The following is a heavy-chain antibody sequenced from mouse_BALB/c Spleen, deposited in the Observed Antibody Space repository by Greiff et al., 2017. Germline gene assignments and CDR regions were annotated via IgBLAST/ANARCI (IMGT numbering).Heavy chain of an antibody. D-gene: IGHD2-14*01. J-gene: IGHJ4*01. V-gene: IGHV5-6-2*01. CDR3: ARQDRYAMDY. CDR1: GFTFSSYY. CDR2: INSNGGST. Sequence: EVQLQESGGGLVKLGGSLKLSCAASGFTFSSYYMSWVRQTPEKRLELVAAINSNGGSTYYPDTVKGRFTISRDNAKNTLYLQMSSLKSEDTALYYCARQDRYAMDYWGQGTSVTVSA.